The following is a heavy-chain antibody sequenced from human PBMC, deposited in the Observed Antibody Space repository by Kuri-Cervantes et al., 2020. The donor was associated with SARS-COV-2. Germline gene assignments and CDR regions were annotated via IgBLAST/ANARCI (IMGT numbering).Heavy chain of an antibody. V-gene: IGHV3-48*02. J-gene: IGHJ4*02. D-gene: IGHD6-13*01. CDR1: GFTFSSYS. CDR2: ISSSSSTI. CDR3: ARDRPYSSSWYSGFDY. Sequence: GESLKISCAASGFTFSSYSMNWVRQAPGKGLEWVSYISSSSSTIYYADSVKGRFTISRDNAKNSLYLQMNSLRDEDTAVYYCARDRPYSSSWYSGFDYWGQGTLVTVSS.